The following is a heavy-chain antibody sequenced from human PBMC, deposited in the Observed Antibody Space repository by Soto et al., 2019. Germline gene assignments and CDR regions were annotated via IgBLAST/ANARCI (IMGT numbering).Heavy chain of an antibody. CDR3: GRALLIYDVSAYHFDY. D-gene: IGHD3-22*01. J-gene: IGHJ4*02. Sequence: PGGSLRLSCAASGFTFITYSVNWARQAPGKGLEWVSYISSSSSTIHYADSVKGRFTISRDNAKNSLYLQMNSLRAEDTAIYYCGRALLIYDVSAYHFDYSGQGTPVTVSS. CDR2: ISSSSSTI. V-gene: IGHV3-48*01. CDR1: GFTFITYS.